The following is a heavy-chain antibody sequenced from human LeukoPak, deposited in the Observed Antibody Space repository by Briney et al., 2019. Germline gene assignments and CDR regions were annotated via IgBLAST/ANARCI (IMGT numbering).Heavy chain of an antibody. CDR2: ISTSSSYI. D-gene: IGHD3-9*01. CDR1: GFTFSSYS. CDR3: ANRLA. J-gene: IGHJ4*02. Sequence: GGSLRLSCAAYGFTFSSYSMNWVRQAPGKGLEWVSFISTSSSYIYYADSVKGRFTISRDNAKNSLYLQMNSLRAEDTALYYCANRLAWGQGTLVTVSS. V-gene: IGHV3-21*04.